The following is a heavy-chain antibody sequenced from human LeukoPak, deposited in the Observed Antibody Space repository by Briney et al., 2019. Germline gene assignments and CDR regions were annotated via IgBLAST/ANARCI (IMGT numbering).Heavy chain of an antibody. CDR2: IPYDGSNK. CDR3: VRDMNYDSSGYPGPLDY. D-gene: IGHD3-22*01. V-gene: IGHV3-30*09. J-gene: IGHJ4*02. Sequence: PRGSPRHSPAPPLVTPRSDTIHRDRQAPGKGLQWVADIPYDGSNKYCADSVKGGFAISRDNSKNTLYLQMNSLRAEDTGVYYCVRDMNYDSSGYPGPLDYWGQGTLVTVSS. CDR1: LVTPRSDT.